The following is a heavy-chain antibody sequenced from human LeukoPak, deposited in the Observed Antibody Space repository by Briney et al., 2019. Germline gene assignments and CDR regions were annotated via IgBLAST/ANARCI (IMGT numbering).Heavy chain of an antibody. CDR3: ARDGRHRITIFGVVNAIDY. D-gene: IGHD3-3*01. J-gene: IGHJ4*02. V-gene: IGHV3-48*04. Sequence: GGSLRLSCAASGFTFSSYSMNWVRQAPGKGLEWISYISSGSSTIYYADSVKGRFTISRDNAKNSLYLQMNSLRAEDTAVYYCARDGRHRITIFGVVNAIDYWGQGTLVTVSS. CDR1: GFTFSSYS. CDR2: ISSGSSTI.